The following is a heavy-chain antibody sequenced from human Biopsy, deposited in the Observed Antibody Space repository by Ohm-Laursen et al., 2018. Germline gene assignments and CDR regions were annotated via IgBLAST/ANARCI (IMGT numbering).Heavy chain of an antibody. CDR3: ATKLTGYFHH. D-gene: IGHD3-9*01. J-gene: IGHJ1*01. V-gene: IGHV1-69*06. CDR2: NIPTLGTG. CDR1: GGTFSNYG. Sequence: SVKVSCKAPGGTFSNYGVNWVRQALGQGLEWLGGNIPTLGTGNYAQKFQDRVTVAADTSTSTATMELRSLRSDDTAVYYCATKLTGYFHHWGQGTLVIVSS.